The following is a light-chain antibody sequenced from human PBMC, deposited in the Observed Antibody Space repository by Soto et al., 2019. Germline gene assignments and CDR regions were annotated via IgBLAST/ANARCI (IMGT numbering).Light chain of an antibody. CDR3: QQYNDWRT. J-gene: IGKJ1*01. CDR1: ESVDTS. CDR2: GAS. Sequence: EIVMTQSPATLSLSPGERATLSCRASESVDTSLAWYQQRPGQSPRLLTYGASTRATGIPARFRGSGSGTEFTLTISSLQSEDFAVYYCQQYNDWRTFGQGTKVDIK. V-gene: IGKV3-15*01.